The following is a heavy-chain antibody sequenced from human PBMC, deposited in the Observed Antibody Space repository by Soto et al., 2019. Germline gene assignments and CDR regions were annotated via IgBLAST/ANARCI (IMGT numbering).Heavy chain of an antibody. CDR2: IIPIFCTA. CDR1: GGTFSSYA. V-gene: IGHV1-69*01. D-gene: IGHD5-18*01. J-gene: IGHJ4*01. Sequence: QVQLVQSGAEVQKPGSSVKVSCKASGGTFSSYAISWVRQAPGQGIEWMGGIIPIFCTANYAQKFQGRVTITADESTSTAYMELSSLRSEDTAVYYCARYSYELYYFDHWGQGTLVTVSS. CDR3: ARYSYELYYFDH.